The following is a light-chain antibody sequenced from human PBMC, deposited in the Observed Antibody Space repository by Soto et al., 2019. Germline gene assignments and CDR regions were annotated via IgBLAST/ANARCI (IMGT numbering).Light chain of an antibody. Sequence: DIQMTQSPSTLPASVGDRVTITCRASQTISNWLAWYQQKPGKVPKLLIYKASSLESGVPSRFSGSGSGTEFSLTISSPQPDDFATYYCQQYNLYWTFGQGTKVEIK. V-gene: IGKV1-5*03. CDR1: QTISNW. CDR2: KAS. J-gene: IGKJ1*01. CDR3: QQYNLYWT.